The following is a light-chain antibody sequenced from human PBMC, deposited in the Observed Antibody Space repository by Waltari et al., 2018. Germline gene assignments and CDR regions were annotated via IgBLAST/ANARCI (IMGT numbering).Light chain of an antibody. Sequence: DIVMTQSPLYLPVTPGEPASISCRSSQSLLNPDGKNYLDWYLQKPGQSPQLLIYVASKRASGVPARFSASGGGTDFTLRISSVEAEDIGVYFCMQALQTPLTFGQGTKLDFK. CDR3: MQALQTPLT. CDR2: VAS. V-gene: IGKV2-28*01. J-gene: IGKJ2*01. CDR1: QSLLNPDGKNY.